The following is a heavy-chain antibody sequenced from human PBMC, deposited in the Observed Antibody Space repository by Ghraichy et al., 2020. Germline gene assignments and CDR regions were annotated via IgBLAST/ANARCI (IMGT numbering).Heavy chain of an antibody. J-gene: IGHJ3*02. CDR3: ARVQLYYYDSIGYFSLDAFDI. CDR1: GGTFSSYA. CDR2: IIPIFGTA. V-gene: IGHV1-69*01. Sequence: VKVSCKASGGTFSSYAISWVRQAPGQGLEWMGGIIPIFGTANYAQKFQGRVTITADESTSTAYMELSSLRSEDTAVYYCARVQLYYYDSIGYFSLDAFDIGGQGTMVTVSS. D-gene: IGHD3-22*01.